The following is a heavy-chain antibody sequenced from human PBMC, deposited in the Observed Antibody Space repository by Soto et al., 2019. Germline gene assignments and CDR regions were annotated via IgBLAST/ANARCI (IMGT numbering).Heavy chain of an antibody. J-gene: IGHJ4*02. CDR1: GYTFTSYY. V-gene: IGHV1-46*03. CDR2: IRPSNVNT. CDR3: ARGAMITFGGGRKDY. D-gene: IGHD3-16*01. Sequence: ASVKVSCKASGYTFTSYYMHWVRQAPGQGLEWVGIIRPSNVNTYYAQKFQGRVTISRDTSTTTVYMELSSLRSEDTAVYYCARGAMITFGGGRKDYWGQGTLVTVSS.